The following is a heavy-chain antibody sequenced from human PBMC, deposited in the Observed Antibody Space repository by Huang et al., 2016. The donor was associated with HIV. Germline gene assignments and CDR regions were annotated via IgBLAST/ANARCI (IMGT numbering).Heavy chain of an antibody. CDR3: ARVARGPNWYFDL. Sequence: QVLVQESGPGLAKPSETLSLTCTVSGGSISSHHWRWIRQAPGKGLEWVGPMFYSGSTKTNPSLKSRVTISVDTSKNQISLRLAAVTAADSAVYFCARVARGPNWYFDLWGRGTLVTVSS. D-gene: IGHD2-15*01. CDR2: MFYSGST. CDR1: GGSISSHH. J-gene: IGHJ2*01. V-gene: IGHV4-59*11.